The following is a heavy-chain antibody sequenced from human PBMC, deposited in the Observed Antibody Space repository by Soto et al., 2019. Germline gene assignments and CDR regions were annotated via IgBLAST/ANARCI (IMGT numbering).Heavy chain of an antibody. J-gene: IGHJ3*02. Sequence: GGSLRLSCAASGFTFSSYAMSWVRQAPGKGLEWVSAISGSGGSTYYADSVKGRFTISRDNSKNTLYLQMNSLRAEDTAVYYCAKEIVVVVAATSPGAFDIWGQGTMVTVSS. V-gene: IGHV3-23*01. CDR3: AKEIVVVVAATSPGAFDI. CDR1: GFTFSSYA. CDR2: ISGSGGST. D-gene: IGHD2-15*01.